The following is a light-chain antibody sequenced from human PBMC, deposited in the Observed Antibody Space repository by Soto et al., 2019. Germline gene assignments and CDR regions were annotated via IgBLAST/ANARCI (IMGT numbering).Light chain of an antibody. Sequence: DIQMTQSPSSLSASVGDRVTITCRASQSISSYLNWYQQKPGKAPKLLIYAASSLQSGVPSRFSGSGSGTEFTLTISSLQSEDFAVYYCQQRSNWPPITFGQGTRLEIK. V-gene: IGKV1-39*01. CDR1: QSISSY. J-gene: IGKJ5*01. CDR2: AAS. CDR3: QQRSNWPPIT.